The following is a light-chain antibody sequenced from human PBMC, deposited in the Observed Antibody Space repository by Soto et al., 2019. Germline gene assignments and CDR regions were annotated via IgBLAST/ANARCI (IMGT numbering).Light chain of an antibody. CDR1: QSVSSY. CDR3: QQRQNWPPIT. Sequence: ETVLTQSPATLSLSPGERATLSCRASQSVSSYLAWYQQKPGQAPRLLIYDASNRATGIPARFSGSGSGTDFTLTISSLEPEDFAVYYCQQRQNWPPITFGQGTRLDIK. J-gene: IGKJ5*01. V-gene: IGKV3-11*01. CDR2: DAS.